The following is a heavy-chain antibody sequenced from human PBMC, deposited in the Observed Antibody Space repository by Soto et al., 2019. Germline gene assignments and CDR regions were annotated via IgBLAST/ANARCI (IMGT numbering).Heavy chain of an antibody. V-gene: IGHV3-23*01. J-gene: IGHJ2*01. Sequence: PGGSLRLPCVASGFTFSDYAMTWVRQAPGKGLEWVATISATGGNIEYTDSLKGRFTISRDNSKNTLYLQLNGLTSDDTAVHYCAKVAGGLGYFDLWRRGTLVTVSS. CDR3: AKVAGGLGYFDL. CDR1: GFTFSDYA. CDR2: ISATGGNI. D-gene: IGHD3-16*01.